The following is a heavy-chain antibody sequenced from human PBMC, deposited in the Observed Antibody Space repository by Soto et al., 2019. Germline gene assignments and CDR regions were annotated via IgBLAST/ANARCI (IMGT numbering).Heavy chain of an antibody. CDR3: ARERGSLEGANYLDYYGVVV. Sequence: QVQLQESGPRLVKPSQTLSLTCAVSGASINSGGYFWSWIRQHPGKGLGCIGYISDSGTTYYNPSPKNRVTISTNPSNNQFSLEVTSVSAADPAKYYRARERGSLEGANYLDYYGVVVWGKGPKVTVSS. D-gene: IGHD1-26*01. CDR2: ISDSGTT. V-gene: IGHV4-31*11. J-gene: IGHJ6*04. CDR1: GASINSGGYF.